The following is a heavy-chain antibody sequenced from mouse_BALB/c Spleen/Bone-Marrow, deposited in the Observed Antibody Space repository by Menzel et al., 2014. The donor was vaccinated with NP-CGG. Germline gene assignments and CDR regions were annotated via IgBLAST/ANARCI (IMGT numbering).Heavy chain of an antibody. J-gene: IGHJ3*01. CDR3: TRTYGNYPAWFAY. D-gene: IGHD2-1*01. V-gene: IGHV1S22*01. Sequence: LQQSGSELVRPGASVKLSCKASGYTFTSYLIHWVKQRPGQGLEWIGNIYPGSGRTNYDEKFKSKATLTVDTSSSTAYMQLSSLTSEDSAVYYCTRTYGNYPAWFAYWGQGTLVTVSA. CDR1: GYTFTSYL. CDR2: IYPGSGRT.